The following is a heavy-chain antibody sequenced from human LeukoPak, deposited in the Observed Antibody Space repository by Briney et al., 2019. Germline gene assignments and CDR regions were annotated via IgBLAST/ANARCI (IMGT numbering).Heavy chain of an antibody. J-gene: IGHJ6*03. D-gene: IGHD2-2*02. Sequence: GGSLRLSCAASGFTFSSYAMSWVRQAPGKGLEWVSAISGSGGSTYYADSVKGRFTISRDNSKNTLYLQMNSLRAEDTAVYYCAKESFYCSSTSCYTALYYYYYMDVWGKGTTVTVSS. CDR3: AKESFYCSSTSCYTALYYYYYMDV. CDR1: GFTFSSYA. V-gene: IGHV3-23*01. CDR2: ISGSGGST.